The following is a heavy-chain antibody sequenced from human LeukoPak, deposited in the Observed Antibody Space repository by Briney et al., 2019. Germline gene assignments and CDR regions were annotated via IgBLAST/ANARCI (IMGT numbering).Heavy chain of an antibody. CDR3: TRDLVDIVVVPAARDLNWFDP. CDR2: IRSKAYGGTT. D-gene: IGHD2-2*01. Sequence: GGSLRLSCTASGFTFGDYAMSWVRQAPGKGLEWVGFIRSKAYGGTTEYAASVKGRFTISRDDSKSIAYLQMNSLKTEDTAVYYCTRDLVDIVVVPAARDLNWFDPWGQGTLVTVSS. CDR1: GFTFGDYA. V-gene: IGHV3-49*04. J-gene: IGHJ5*02.